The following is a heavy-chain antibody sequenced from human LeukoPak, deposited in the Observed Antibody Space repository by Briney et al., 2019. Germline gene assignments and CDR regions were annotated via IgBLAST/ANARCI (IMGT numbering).Heavy chain of an antibody. V-gene: IGHV3-33*01. D-gene: IGHD2-2*01. CDR3: ARVGCSTSCYYYYYYMDV. Sequence: GGSLRLSCAASGFTFSGYGMHWVRQAPGKGLEWVAVIWYDGSNKYYADSVKGRFTISRDNSKNTLYLQMNSLRAEDTAVYYCARVGCSTSCYYYYYYMDVWGKGTTVTVSS. J-gene: IGHJ6*03. CDR2: IWYDGSNK. CDR1: GFTFSGYG.